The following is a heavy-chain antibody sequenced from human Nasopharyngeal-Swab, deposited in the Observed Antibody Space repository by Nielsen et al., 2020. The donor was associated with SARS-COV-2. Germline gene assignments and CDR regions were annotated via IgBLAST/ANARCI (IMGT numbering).Heavy chain of an antibody. Sequence: SETLSLTCAVYGGSFSGYYWSWIRQPPGKGLEWIGEINHSGSTNYNPSLKSRVIISVDTSKNQFSLKLSSVTAADTAVYYCASSPRQPPARGWYFDLWGRGTLVTVSS. CDR3: ASSPRQPPARGWYFDL. D-gene: IGHD2-2*01. V-gene: IGHV4-34*01. CDR2: INHSGST. J-gene: IGHJ2*01. CDR1: GGSFSGYY.